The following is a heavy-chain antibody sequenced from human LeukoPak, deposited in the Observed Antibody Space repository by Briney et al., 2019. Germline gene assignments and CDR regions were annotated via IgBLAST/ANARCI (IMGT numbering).Heavy chain of an antibody. V-gene: IGHV1-2*02. J-gene: IGHJ6*03. D-gene: IGHD4-17*01. CDR1: GYTFTGYY. Sequence: ASVKVSCKASGYTFTGYYMHWVRQAPGQGLEWMGWINPNSGGTNYAQKFQGRVTMTRDTSISTAYMELSRLRSDDTAVYYCAKTNTGTYSSYYYYYMDVWGKGTTVTVSS. CDR3: AKTNTGTYSSYYYYYMDV. CDR2: INPNSGGT.